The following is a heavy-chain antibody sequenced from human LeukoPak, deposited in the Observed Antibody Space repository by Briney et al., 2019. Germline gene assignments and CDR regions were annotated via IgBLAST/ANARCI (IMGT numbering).Heavy chain of an antibody. V-gene: IGHV3-21*01. CDR1: GFSFSSYS. J-gene: IGHJ4*02. D-gene: IGHD3-3*01. CDR2: ISSSSSYI. Sequence: PGGSLRLSCAASGFSFSSYSMNWVRQAPGKGLEWVSSISSSSSYIYYADSVRGRFTISRDNSKNTLYLQMNSLRAEDTAVYYCARDIDDLWSGHCYWGQGTLVTVSS. CDR3: ARDIDDLWSGHCY.